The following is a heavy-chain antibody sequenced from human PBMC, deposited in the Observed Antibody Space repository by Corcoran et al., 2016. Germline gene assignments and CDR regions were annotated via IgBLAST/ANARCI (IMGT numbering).Heavy chain of an antibody. CDR2: IWYDGSNK. J-gene: IGHJ4*02. CDR1: GFTFSSYG. V-gene: IGHV3-33*01. D-gene: IGHD6-13*01. Sequence: QVQLVESGGGVVQSGRSLRLSCAASGFTFSSYGMHWVRQAPGKGLEWVAVIWYDGSNKYYADSVKGRFTISRDNSKNTLYLQMNSLRAEDTAVYYCAALSSSWKYFDYWGQGTLVTVSS. CDR3: AALSSSWKYFDY.